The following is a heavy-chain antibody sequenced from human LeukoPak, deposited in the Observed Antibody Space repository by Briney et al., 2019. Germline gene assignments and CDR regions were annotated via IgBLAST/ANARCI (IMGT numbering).Heavy chain of an antibody. CDR3: AKFTGTTIYYGMDV. Sequence: GGSLRLSCAASGFTFNKCAMSWVRQAPGKGLEWVSGLTGNGDTKYYAGSVKGRFTISRDNSKSTLYLRLNSLRAEDTAVYYCAKFTGTTIYYGMDVWGRGTTVTVSS. CDR1: GFTFNKCA. V-gene: IGHV3-23*01. D-gene: IGHD1-7*01. J-gene: IGHJ6*02. CDR2: LTGNGDTK.